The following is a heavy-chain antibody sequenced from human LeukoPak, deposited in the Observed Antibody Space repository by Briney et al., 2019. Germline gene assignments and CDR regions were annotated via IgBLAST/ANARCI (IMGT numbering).Heavy chain of an antibody. V-gene: IGHV1-8*01. D-gene: IGHD3-9*01. CDR2: MNPNSGNT. CDR1: GYTFTSYD. CDR3: ARGRRDILTGYYYFDY. J-gene: IGHJ4*02. Sequence: GASVKVSCKASGYTFTSYDINWVRQATGQGLEWMGWMNPNSGNTGYAQKFQGRVTMTRNTSISTAYVELSSLRSEDTAVYYCARGRRDILTGYYYFDYWGQGTLVTVSS.